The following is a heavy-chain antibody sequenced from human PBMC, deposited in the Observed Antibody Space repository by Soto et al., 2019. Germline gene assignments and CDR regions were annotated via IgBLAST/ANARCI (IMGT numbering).Heavy chain of an antibody. J-gene: IGHJ5*02. Sequence: SETLSLTCTVSGFSISSYYWSWIRQPPGKGLEWIGYIYYSGSTNYNPSLKSRVTISVDTSKNQFSLKLSSVTAADTAVYYCARGPQGLAAIFGVVIIPWFDPWGQGTLVTVSS. CDR2: IYYSGST. CDR1: GFSISSYY. V-gene: IGHV4-59*01. CDR3: ARGPQGLAAIFGVVIIPWFDP. D-gene: IGHD3-3*01.